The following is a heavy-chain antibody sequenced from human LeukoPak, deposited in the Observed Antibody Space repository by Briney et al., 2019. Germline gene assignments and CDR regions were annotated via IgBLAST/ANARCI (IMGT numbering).Heavy chain of an antibody. J-gene: IGHJ4*02. CDR1: EFTFSNCA. V-gene: IGHV3-30-3*01. CDR3: ARDAYDSSGYLFDY. D-gene: IGHD3-22*01. Sequence: GGSLRLSCATSEFTFSNCAMHWVRQAPGKGLEWVAVILYDGNNKYYADSVKGRFTISRDNSKNTLYLQMNSLRPEDTAVYYCARDAYDSSGYLFDYWGQGTLVTVSS. CDR2: ILYDGNNK.